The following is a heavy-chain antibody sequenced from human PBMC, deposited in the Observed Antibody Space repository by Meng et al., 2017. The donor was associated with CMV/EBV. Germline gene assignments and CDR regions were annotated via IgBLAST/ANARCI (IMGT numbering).Heavy chain of an antibody. J-gene: IGHJ4*02. CDR2: IYYSGST. V-gene: IGHV4-39*07. Sequence: SETLSLTCTVSGGSISSSSYYWGWIRQPPGKGLEWIGSIYYSGSTYYNPSLKSRVTISVDTSKNQFSLKLSSVTAADTAVYYCERVGLPFDYWGQGTLVTVSS. CDR1: GGSISSSSYY. CDR3: ERVGLPFDY.